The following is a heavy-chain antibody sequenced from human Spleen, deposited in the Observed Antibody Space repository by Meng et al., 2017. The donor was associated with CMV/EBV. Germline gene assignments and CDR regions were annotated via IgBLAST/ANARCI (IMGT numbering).Heavy chain of an antibody. J-gene: IGHJ4*02. CDR3: ARDGVEWGFD. V-gene: IGHV3-53*01. CDR2: MYSGGSR. D-gene: IGHD2-8*01. CDR1: GFTFSSYS. Sequence: GESLKISCAASGFTFSSYSMNWVRQAPGKGLEWVSVMYSGGSRYYADSVEGRFTISRDNSKNTVYLQMNSLRVEDTAVYYCARDGVEWGFDWGQGTLVTVSS.